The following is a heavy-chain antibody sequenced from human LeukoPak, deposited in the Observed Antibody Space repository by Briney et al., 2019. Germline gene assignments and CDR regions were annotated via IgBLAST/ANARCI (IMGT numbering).Heavy chain of an antibody. CDR2: IKQDGSEK. CDR1: GFTFSSYW. D-gene: IGHD6-19*01. Sequence: GGSLRLSCAASGFTFSSYWMSWVRQAPGKGLEWVANIKQDGSEKYYVDSVKGRFTISRDNAKNSLYLQMNNLRAEDTAVYYCARAVGQWLVKDEDAFDIWGQGTMVTVSS. CDR3: ARAVGQWLVKDEDAFDI. J-gene: IGHJ3*02. V-gene: IGHV3-7*01.